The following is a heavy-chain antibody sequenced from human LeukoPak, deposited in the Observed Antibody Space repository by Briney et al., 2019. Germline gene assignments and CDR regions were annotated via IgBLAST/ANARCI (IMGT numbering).Heavy chain of an antibody. J-gene: IGHJ3*02. CDR3: ARKERSGYAIRGDAFDI. CDR1: GFTFSSYS. V-gene: IGHV3-21*01. CDR2: ISSSSSYI. Sequence: PGGSLRLSCAASGFTFSSYSVNWVRQAPGKGLEWVSSISSSSSYIYYADSVKGRFTISRDNAKNSLYLQMNSLRAEDTAVYYCARKERSGYAIRGDAFDIWGQGTMVTVSS. D-gene: IGHD5-12*01.